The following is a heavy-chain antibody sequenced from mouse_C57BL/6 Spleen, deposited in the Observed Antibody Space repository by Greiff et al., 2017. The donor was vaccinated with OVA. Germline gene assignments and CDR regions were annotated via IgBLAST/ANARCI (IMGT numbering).Heavy chain of an antibody. CDR2: INPGSGGT. CDR3: ARGLYYYGSSPYYAMDY. J-gene: IGHJ4*01. D-gene: IGHD1-1*01. Sequence: VQLQQSGAELVRPGTSVKVSCKASGYAFTNYLIEWVKQRPGQGLEWIGVINPGSGGTNDNEKFKGKATLTADKSSSTAYMQLSSLTSEDSAVYFCARGLYYYGSSPYYAMDYGGQGTSVTVSS. CDR1: GYAFTNYL. V-gene: IGHV1-54*01.